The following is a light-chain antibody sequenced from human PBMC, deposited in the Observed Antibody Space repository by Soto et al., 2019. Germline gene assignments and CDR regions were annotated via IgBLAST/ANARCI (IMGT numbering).Light chain of an antibody. V-gene: IGLV2-14*01. CDR1: RSDVGGFNY. Sequence: QSALTQPASVSGSPGQSITISCTGTRSDVGGFNYVSWYQQHPGKAPKVIIYEVSNRPSGVSNRFSGSKSGNTASLTISGLQAEDEADYYCSSYTSSSTLVVFGGGTKLTVL. CDR2: EVS. CDR3: SSYTSSSTLVV. J-gene: IGLJ2*01.